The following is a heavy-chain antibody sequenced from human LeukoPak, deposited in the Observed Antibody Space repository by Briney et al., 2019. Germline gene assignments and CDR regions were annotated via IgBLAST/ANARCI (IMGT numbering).Heavy chain of an antibody. Sequence: GGSLRLSCAASGFTFSSYSMNWVRQAPGKGLEWVSFISTSSSYIYYADSVKGRFTVSRDNARKSLYLQMNSLRAEDAAVYYCAKAPVTSCRGAFCYPFDYWGQGTLVTVSS. J-gene: IGHJ4*02. CDR1: GFTFSSYS. D-gene: IGHD2-15*01. CDR2: ISTSSSYI. V-gene: IGHV3-21*04. CDR3: AKAPVTSCRGAFCYPFDY.